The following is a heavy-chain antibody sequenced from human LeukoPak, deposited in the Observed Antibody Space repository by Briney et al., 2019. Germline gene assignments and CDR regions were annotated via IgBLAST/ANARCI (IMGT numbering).Heavy chain of an antibody. CDR1: GFTFSSYS. Sequence: GGSLRLSCAASGFTFSSYSMNWVRQAPGKGLEWVSSISSSSSYIYYADSVKGRSTISRDNAKNSLYLQMNSLRAEDTAVYYCARPPRGLSYAFGIWGQGTMVTVSS. CDR3: ARPPRGLSYAFGI. J-gene: IGHJ3*02. V-gene: IGHV3-21*01. CDR2: ISSSSSYI. D-gene: IGHD3-16*02.